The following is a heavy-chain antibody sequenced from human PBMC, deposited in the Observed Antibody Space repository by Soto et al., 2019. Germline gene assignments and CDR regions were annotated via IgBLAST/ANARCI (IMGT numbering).Heavy chain of an antibody. V-gene: IGHV1-69*04. Sequence: QVQLVQSGAEVKKPGSSVKVSCKASGGTFNNYIITWVRQAPGQGLEWMGRVIPIPGIANYAQKFQGRVTITADKSTSTAYMELSSLRSEDTAVYYCTRAPAHYYDSSGYYSDYWGQGTLVTVSS. CDR2: VIPIPGIA. CDR1: GGTFNNYI. D-gene: IGHD3-22*01. CDR3: TRAPAHYYDSSGYYSDY. J-gene: IGHJ4*02.